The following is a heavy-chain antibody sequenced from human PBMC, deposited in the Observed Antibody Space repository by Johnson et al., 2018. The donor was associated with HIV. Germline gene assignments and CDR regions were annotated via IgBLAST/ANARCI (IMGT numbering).Heavy chain of an antibody. V-gene: IGHV3-15*01. Sequence: VQLVESGGGLVKPGGSLRLSCAASGFTLSNAWMSWVRQAPGKGLEWVGRIKSKTDGGTTDYAAPVKGSFTISKEDSKNTLYLQMNSLKTEDTDVYYCTTRGGSPDALDIWGQGTMVTFSS. CDR2: IKSKTDGGTT. J-gene: IGHJ3*02. D-gene: IGHD3-16*01. CDR1: GFTLSNAW. CDR3: TTRGGSPDALDI.